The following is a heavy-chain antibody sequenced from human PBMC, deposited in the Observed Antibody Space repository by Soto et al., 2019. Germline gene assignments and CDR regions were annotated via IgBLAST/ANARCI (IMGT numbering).Heavy chain of an antibody. Sequence: QVQLVESGGGVVQPGRSLRLSCAASGFTFSTHAMHWVRQAPGKGLECVAIVSFDGSNKYYADSVKGRFTISRDNSKNTLYLQMSVLTPEDTAFYYCASDQTGITAAGGGRIDRWGQGTLVTVSS. CDR3: ASDQTGITAAGGGRIDR. CDR1: GFTFSTHA. CDR2: VSFDGSNK. J-gene: IGHJ5*02. D-gene: IGHD6-13*01. V-gene: IGHV3-30-3*01.